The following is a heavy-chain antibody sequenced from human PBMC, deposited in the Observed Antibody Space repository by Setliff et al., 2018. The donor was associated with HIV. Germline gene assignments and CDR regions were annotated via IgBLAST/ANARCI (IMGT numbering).Heavy chain of an antibody. D-gene: IGHD2-8*02. V-gene: IGHV1-18*01. Sequence: ASVKVSCKASGYTFTSFGISWVRQAPGQGLEWMGWISAYDSNTNYEHRLQGRVTMTTDTSTSTAYTELRSLISDDTAVYYCARRPPATGRWRIRHWYFDLWGRGTLVTVSS. CDR3: ARRPPATGRWRIRHWYFDL. CDR1: GYTFTSFG. CDR2: ISAYDSNT. J-gene: IGHJ2*01.